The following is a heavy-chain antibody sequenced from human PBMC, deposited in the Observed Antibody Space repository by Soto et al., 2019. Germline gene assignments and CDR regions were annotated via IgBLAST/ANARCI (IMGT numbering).Heavy chain of an antibody. V-gene: IGHV3-11*01. CDR3: ARTSGVNLYDSSGYYLDF. Sequence: LSCVASGFTFSDSYMSWIRQAPGKGLHWVSYIGSSGSTVYYADSVKGRFTISRDNAKNSLYLQMNSLRADDTAVYYCARTSGVNLYDSSGYYLDFWGQGTLVTVSS. D-gene: IGHD3-22*01. CDR1: GFTFSDSY. CDR2: IGSSGSTV. J-gene: IGHJ4*02.